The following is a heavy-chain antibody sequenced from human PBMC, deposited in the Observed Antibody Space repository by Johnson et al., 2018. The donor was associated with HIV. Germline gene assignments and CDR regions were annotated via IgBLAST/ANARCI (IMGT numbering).Heavy chain of an antibody. CDR2: IYSCGST. Sequence: MLLVESGGGLVQPGGSLRLSCAASGFSVSSNYMTWVRQPPGKGLEWVSVIYSCGSTYHADSVKGRFSISRDNSKNTLYLEINSLRAEDTAVYYCARAPGYSRAFDIWGQGTMVTGSS. V-gene: IGHV3-66*01. D-gene: IGHD5-18*01. CDR3: ARAPGYSRAFDI. J-gene: IGHJ3*02. CDR1: GFSVSSNY.